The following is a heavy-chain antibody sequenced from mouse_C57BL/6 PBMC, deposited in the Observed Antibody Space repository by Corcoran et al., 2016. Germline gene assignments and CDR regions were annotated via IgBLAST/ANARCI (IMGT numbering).Heavy chain of an antibody. V-gene: IGHV9-3*01. Sequence: QIQLVQSGPELKKPGETVKISCKASGYTFTTYGMSWGKQAPGKGLKRRGWINTYSGVPTYADDFKGRFAFSLDTAARTAYLQINNLKNEDTATYFCARGYYYGNAYWGQGALVTVSA. CDR3: ARGYYYGNAY. CDR2: INTYSGVP. CDR1: GYTFTTYG. J-gene: IGHJ3*01. D-gene: IGHD1-1*01.